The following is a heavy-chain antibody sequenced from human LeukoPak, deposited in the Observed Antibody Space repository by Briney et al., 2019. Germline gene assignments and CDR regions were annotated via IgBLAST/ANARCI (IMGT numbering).Heavy chain of an antibody. J-gene: IGHJ4*02. V-gene: IGHV4-34*01. CDR3: ARGPPTDYYDSSGSYYVFDY. CDR1: GGSFSGYY. CDR2: INHSGST. D-gene: IGHD3-22*01. Sequence: PSETLSLTCAVYGGSFSGYYWSWIRQPPGKGLEWIGEINHSGSTNYNPSLKSRVTISVDTSKNQFPLKLSSVTAADTAVYFCARGPPTDYYDSSGSYYVFDYWGQGTLVTVSS.